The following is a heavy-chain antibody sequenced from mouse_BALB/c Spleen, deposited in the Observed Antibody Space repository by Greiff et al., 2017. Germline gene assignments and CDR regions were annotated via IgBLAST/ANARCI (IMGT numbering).Heavy chain of an antibody. J-gene: IGHJ4*01. Sequence: EVQLQQSGAELVRPGASVKLSCKASGFNITDYYMHWVKQRPEQGLEWIGWIDPENGNTIYDPKFQGKASITADTSSNTAYLRLSSLTSEDTAVCYSARLTMITTMDYWGQGTSVTVSS. CDR1: GFNITDYY. D-gene: IGHD2-4*01. CDR3: ARLTMITTMDY. V-gene: IGHV14-1*02. CDR2: IDPENGNT.